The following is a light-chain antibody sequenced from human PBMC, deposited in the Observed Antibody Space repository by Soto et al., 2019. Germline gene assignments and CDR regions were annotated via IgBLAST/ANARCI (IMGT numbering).Light chain of an antibody. CDR1: QSVGTF. CDR2: DAS. V-gene: IGKV3-11*01. Sequence: EIVLTQSPATLSLSPGERATLSCRASQSVGTFFAWYQQKPGQAPRLLIYDASNRATGIPHRFSGSGSGTDFTLTISSLEPEDFAVYYCQQCNNWPQWTFGQGTKVEIK. CDR3: QQCNNWPQWT. J-gene: IGKJ1*01.